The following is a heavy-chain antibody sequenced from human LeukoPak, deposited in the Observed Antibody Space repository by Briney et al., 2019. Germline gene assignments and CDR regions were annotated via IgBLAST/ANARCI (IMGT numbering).Heavy chain of an antibody. D-gene: IGHD3-16*02. V-gene: IGHV3-30-3*01. CDR2: ISYDGSNK. CDR3: ARERLGELSPNWFDP. CDR1: GFTFSSYA. Sequence: GGSLRLSCAASGFTFSSYAMHWVRQAPGKGLEWVAVISYDGSNKYYADSVKGRFTISRDNSKNTLYLQMNSLRAEDTAVYYCARERLGELSPNWFDPWGQGTLVTVSP. J-gene: IGHJ5*02.